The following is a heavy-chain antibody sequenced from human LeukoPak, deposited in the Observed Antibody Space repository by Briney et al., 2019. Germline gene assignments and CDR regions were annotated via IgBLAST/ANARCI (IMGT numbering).Heavy chain of an antibody. Sequence: GGSLRLSCAASGFTFTSAWMSWLRQTPEKGLEWVAHMNEDGSGRFYMDSAKGRFTISRDDTQNSVYLQMNSLRVEDTAVYYCAAWFGESVPWGQETLVTVSS. J-gene: IGHJ5*02. CDR2: MNEDGSGR. CDR1: GFTFTSAW. V-gene: IGHV3-7*01. CDR3: AAWFGESVP. D-gene: IGHD3-10*01.